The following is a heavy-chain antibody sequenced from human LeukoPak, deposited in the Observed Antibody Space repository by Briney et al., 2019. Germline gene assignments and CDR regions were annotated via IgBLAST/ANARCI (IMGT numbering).Heavy chain of an antibody. Sequence: GGSLRLSCAASGFTFSSYGMHWVRQAPGKGLEWVAVISNDGRNEYYADSVKGRFTISRDNSKNSLYLQMNSLRAEDTAVYYCARDSTYAFDYWGQGTLVTVSS. D-gene: IGHD2-2*01. CDR2: ISNDGRNE. V-gene: IGHV3-30*03. CDR3: ARDSTYAFDY. CDR1: GFTFSSYG. J-gene: IGHJ4*02.